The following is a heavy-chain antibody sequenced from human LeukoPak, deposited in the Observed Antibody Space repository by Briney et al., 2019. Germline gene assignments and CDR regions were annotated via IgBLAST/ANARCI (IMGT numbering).Heavy chain of an antibody. D-gene: IGHD3-16*01. CDR1: AFSLSGFY. J-gene: IGHJ4*02. CDR2: TKPNSRDT. CDR3: TRARRGEGYVYGADFFDA. V-gene: IGHV1-2*02. Sequence: ASETVSCKASAFSLSGFYIHWVRQAPGQGLEWMGWTKPNSRDTNYADNFEGRVTMTRDTSTNTVFMELSKLTSDDTAVYYCTRARRGEGYVYGADFFDAWGQGTLIIVSA.